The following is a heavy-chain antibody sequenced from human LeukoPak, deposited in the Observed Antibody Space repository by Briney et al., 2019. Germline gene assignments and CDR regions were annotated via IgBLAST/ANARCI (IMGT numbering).Heavy chain of an antibody. V-gene: IGHV1-2*02. CDR2: INPNSGGT. J-gene: IGHJ3*02. CDR3: ARVKSGYYYRHDVFDI. CDR1: GYTFTGYY. Sequence: ASVKVSCKASGYTFTGYYMHWVRQAPGQGLEWMGWINPNSGGTNYAQKLQGRVTMTTDTSTSTAYMELRSLRSDDTAVYYCARVKSGYYYRHDVFDIWGQGTMVTVSS. D-gene: IGHD3-22*01.